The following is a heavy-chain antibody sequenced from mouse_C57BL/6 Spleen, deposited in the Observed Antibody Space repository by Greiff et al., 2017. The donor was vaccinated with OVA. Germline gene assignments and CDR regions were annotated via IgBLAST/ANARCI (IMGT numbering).Heavy chain of an antibody. Sequence: VQLQQPGAELVMPGASVKLSCKASGYTFTSYWMHWVKQRPGQGLEWIGEIDPSDSYTNYNQKFKGKSTLTVDKSSSTAYMQLSSLTSEDSAVYYCARWGDGYWDYWGQGTTLTVSS. J-gene: IGHJ2*01. CDR2: IDPSDSYT. CDR3: ARWGDGYWDY. V-gene: IGHV1-69*01. D-gene: IGHD2-3*01. CDR1: GYTFTSYW.